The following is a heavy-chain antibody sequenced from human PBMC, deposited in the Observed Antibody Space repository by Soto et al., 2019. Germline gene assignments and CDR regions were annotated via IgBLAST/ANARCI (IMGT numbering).Heavy chain of an antibody. CDR2: INAGNGNT. J-gene: IGHJ4*02. CDR3: ARADYYDSSGYYYGAFDY. D-gene: IGHD3-22*01. Sequence: GASVKVSCKAPGFTFTSYAMYWARQAPGKRLEWMGWINAGNGNTKYSQKFQGRVTITRDTSASTAYMELSSLRSEDTAVYYCARADYYDSSGYYYGAFDYWGQGTLVTVSS. V-gene: IGHV1-3*01. CDR1: GFTFTSYA.